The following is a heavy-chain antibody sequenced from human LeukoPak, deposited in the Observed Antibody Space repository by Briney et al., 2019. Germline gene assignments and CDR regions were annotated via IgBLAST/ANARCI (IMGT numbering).Heavy chain of an antibody. V-gene: IGHV3-23*01. D-gene: IGHD2-8*01. Sequence: GGTLRLSCAASGFTFSSYGMSWVRQAPGKGLEWVSAISGSGGSTYYADSVKGRFTISRDNSKNTLYLQMNSLRAEDTAVYYCAKAVEMYAHNVYFXYWGQGTLVTVSS. CDR1: GFTFSSYG. J-gene: IGHJ4*02. CDR3: AKAVEMYAHNVYFXY. CDR2: ISGSGGST.